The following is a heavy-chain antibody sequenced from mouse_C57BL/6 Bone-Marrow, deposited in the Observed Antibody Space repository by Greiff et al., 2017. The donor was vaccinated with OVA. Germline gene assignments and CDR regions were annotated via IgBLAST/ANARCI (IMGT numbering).Heavy chain of an antibody. J-gene: IGHJ4*01. Sequence: VQLQQSGPELVKPGASVKISCKASGYSFTDYNMNWVKQSNGKSLEWIGVINPNYGTTSYNQKFKGKATLTGDQSSSTAYMQLNSLTSEDSAVYYCARRYDYDLYYAMDYWGQGTSVTVSS. V-gene: IGHV1-39*01. CDR2: INPNYGTT. CDR3: ARRYDYDLYYAMDY. D-gene: IGHD2-4*01. CDR1: GYSFTDYN.